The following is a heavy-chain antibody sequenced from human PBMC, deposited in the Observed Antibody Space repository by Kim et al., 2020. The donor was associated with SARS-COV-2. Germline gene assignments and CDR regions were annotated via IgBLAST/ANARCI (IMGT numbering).Heavy chain of an antibody. CDR2: ISSSSHT. Sequence: GGSLRLSCAASGFIFSDYYMSWIRQAPGQGLEWVSDISSSSHTSYKDSVRGRLTISRDNTRKTLHLQLNSLRVGDTAAYYCARDRDGYNSFDLWGPGTLVTVSS. D-gene: IGHD5-18*01. V-gene: IGHV3-11*06. CDR1: GFIFSDYY. CDR3: ARDRDGYNSFDL. J-gene: IGHJ4*02.